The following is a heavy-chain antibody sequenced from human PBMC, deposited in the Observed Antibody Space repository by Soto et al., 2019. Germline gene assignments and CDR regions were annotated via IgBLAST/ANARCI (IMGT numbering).Heavy chain of an antibody. CDR3: AKDTVTTWGYFDY. Sequence: EVQLLESGGGLIQPGGSLRLSCAASGFSFRTYAMGWVRQAPGKGLEWVSAISGSGGSTYYADSVKGRFTISRDNSKNTLYLQMNSLRAEDTAVYYCAKDTVTTWGYFDYWGQGTLVTVSS. V-gene: IGHV3-23*01. CDR2: ISGSGGST. CDR1: GFSFRTYA. J-gene: IGHJ4*02. D-gene: IGHD4-17*01.